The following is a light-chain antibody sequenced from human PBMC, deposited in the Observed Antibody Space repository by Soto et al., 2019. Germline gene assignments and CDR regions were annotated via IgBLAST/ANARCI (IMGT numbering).Light chain of an antibody. Sequence: QSVLTQPASVSGSPGQSITISCSGTSSDIGAYNYVSWYQQHPGKAPKLLIYEINNRPSGISNRFSGSKSGNTASLTIFGLQAEDEADYYCSAYSSTITVVFGGGTQLTGL. CDR2: EIN. V-gene: IGLV2-14*01. CDR3: SAYSSTITVV. CDR1: SSDIGAYNY. J-gene: IGLJ2*01.